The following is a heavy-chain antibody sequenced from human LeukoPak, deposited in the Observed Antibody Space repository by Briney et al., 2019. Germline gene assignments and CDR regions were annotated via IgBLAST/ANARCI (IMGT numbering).Heavy chain of an antibody. CDR2: IGATSGST. J-gene: IGHJ4*02. CDR3: AKRGDREFDY. Sequence: GGSLRLSCAASRFTFRTYAMTWVRQAPGKGPEWVSAIGATSGSTSYADSVKGRFTISRDNPKNTLFLQLNNLRADDTAVYYCAKRGDREFDYWGQGDLVTVSS. CDR1: RFTFRTYA. V-gene: IGHV3-23*01.